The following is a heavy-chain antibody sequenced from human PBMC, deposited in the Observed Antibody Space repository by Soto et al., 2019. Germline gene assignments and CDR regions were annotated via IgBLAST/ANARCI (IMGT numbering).Heavy chain of an antibody. Sequence: SETLSLTCTVSGGSISSYYWSWIRQPPGKGLEWIGYIYYSGSTNYNPSLKSRVTISVDTSKNQFSLKLSSVTAADTAVYYCARLSTIFGVGYSTGWVYGMDVWGQGTTVTVSS. CDR3: ARLSTIFGVGYSTGWVYGMDV. CDR2: IYYSGST. V-gene: IGHV4-59*01. J-gene: IGHJ6*02. CDR1: GGSISSYY. D-gene: IGHD3-3*01.